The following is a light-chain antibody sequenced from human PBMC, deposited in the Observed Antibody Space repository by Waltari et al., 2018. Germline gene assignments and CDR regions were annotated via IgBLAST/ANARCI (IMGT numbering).Light chain of an antibody. CDR2: NSS. J-gene: IGKJ3*01. V-gene: IGKV3-11*01. CDR1: QSIQTF. CDR3: QHRDNWLFT. Sequence: EIVLTQAPATLSFSPGDRATLSCRASQSIQTFLAWYQQKPGQAPRLLIYNSSLRASGVPVRFSGSGSGTDFTLTISHLEPEDFAFYFCQHRDNWLFTLGPGTKVEIK.